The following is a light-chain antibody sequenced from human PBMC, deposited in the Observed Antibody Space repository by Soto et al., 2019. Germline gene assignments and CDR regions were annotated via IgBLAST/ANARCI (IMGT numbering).Light chain of an antibody. CDR3: QQSYSLPWP. J-gene: IGKJ1*01. CDR1: QSISTN. CDR2: AAS. V-gene: IGKV1-39*01. Sequence: DIQMTQSPSSLSASVGDRLAITCRASQSISTNLNWYQQTPGKAPKLLISAASNLQSGVPSRFSGSGSGTHFTLTITTMYPEDFATYYCQQSYSLPWPFGQGTNVEIK.